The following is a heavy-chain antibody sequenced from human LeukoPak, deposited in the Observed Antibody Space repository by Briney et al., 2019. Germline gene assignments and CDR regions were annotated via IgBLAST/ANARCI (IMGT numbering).Heavy chain of an antibody. V-gene: IGHV3-74*01. D-gene: IGHD5-24*01. CDR2: INSDGSST. J-gene: IGHJ4*02. CDR1: GFTFSSYG. Sequence: GGSLRLSCAASGFTFSSYGMHWVRQAPGKGLVWVSRINSDGSSTSYADSVKGRFTISRDNAKNTLYLQMNSLRAEDTAVYYCARVEMATGGLDYWGQGTLVTVSS. CDR3: ARVEMATGGLDY.